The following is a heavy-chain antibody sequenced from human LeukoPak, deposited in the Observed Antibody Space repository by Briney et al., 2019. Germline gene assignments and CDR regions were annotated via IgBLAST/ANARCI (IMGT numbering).Heavy chain of an antibody. CDR2: ISAYNGNT. CDR1: GYTFTIYG. V-gene: IGHV1-18*01. Sequence: ASVKVSCKASGYTFTIYGISWVRQAPGQGLEWMGWISAYNGNTNYAQKLQGRVTMTTDTSTSTAYMELRSLRSDDTAVYYCAREGYCSSTSCYYLDYWGQGTLVTVSS. J-gene: IGHJ4*02. CDR3: AREGYCSSTSCYYLDY. D-gene: IGHD2-2*01.